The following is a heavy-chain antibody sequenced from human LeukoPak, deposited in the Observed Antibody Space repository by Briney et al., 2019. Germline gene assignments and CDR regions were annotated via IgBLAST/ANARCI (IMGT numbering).Heavy chain of an antibody. D-gene: IGHD5-12*01. CDR1: EFSVGSNY. J-gene: IGHJ3*02. Sequence: PGGSLRLSCAASEFSVGSNYMTWVRQAPGKGLEWVSLIYSGGSTYYADSVKGRFTISRDNSKNTLYLQMNSVRAEDTAVYYCARDNVATDAFDIWGQGTMVTVSS. CDR3: ARDNVATDAFDI. CDR2: IYSGGST. V-gene: IGHV3-53*01.